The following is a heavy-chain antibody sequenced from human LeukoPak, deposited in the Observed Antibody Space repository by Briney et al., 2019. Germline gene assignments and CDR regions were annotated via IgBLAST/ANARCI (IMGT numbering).Heavy chain of an antibody. Sequence: GSLRLSCADSGFTFSRHLMDWVRPAPGKGVEWVANIKEDGSVKNYVDSVKGRFTISRDNAKNSLYLQMNSLRAEDTAVYYCMAESSSPWEGYWGQGTLVTVSS. CDR3: MAESSSPWEGY. J-gene: IGHJ4*02. CDR2: IKEDGSVK. D-gene: IGHD6-6*01. CDR1: GFTFSRHL. V-gene: IGHV3-7*01.